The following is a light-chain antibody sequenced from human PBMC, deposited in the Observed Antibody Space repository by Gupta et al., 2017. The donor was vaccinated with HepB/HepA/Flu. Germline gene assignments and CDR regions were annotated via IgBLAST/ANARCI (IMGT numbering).Light chain of an antibody. CDR2: GAS. V-gene: IGKV3-15*01. CDR1: QNVSSN. J-gene: IGKJ5*01. CDR3: QQYNNWPIT. Sequence: EIVMTQSPATLSVSPGERATLSCRASQNVSSNLAWYQQKPGQAPRLLIYGASTGATGIPARFSGSGSGTEFTLTISSLQSEDFAVYYCQQYNNWPITFGQGTRLEIK.